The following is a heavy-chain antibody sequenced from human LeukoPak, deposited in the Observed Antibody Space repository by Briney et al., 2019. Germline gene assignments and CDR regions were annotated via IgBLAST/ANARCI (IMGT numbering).Heavy chain of an antibody. D-gene: IGHD1-26*01. V-gene: IGHV4-59*01. CDR3: ARDRVVGATRYFQH. CDR2: SHSSGHT. CDR1: GGSISSDY. Sequence: SETLSLTCSVSGGSISSDYWNWIRQSPGKGLEWIAFSHSSGHTSSNPSLSGRVTTSVDTSKNQLSLKLSSVTAADTAVYYCARDRVVGATRYFQHWGQGTLVTVSS. J-gene: IGHJ1*01.